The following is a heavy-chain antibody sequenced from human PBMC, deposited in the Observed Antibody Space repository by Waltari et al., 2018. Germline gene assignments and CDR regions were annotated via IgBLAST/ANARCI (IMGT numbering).Heavy chain of an antibody. CDR1: GYSISSGYY. CDR3: ARVRNYDILTGPFDY. CDR2: IYHSGST. V-gene: IGHV4-38-2*01. J-gene: IGHJ4*02. D-gene: IGHD3-9*01. Sequence: QVQLQESGPGLVKPSETLSLTCAVSGYSISSGYYWGWIRQPPGKGLEWIGSIYHSGSTYYNPSLKSRVTISVDTSKNQFSLKLSFVTAADTAVYYCARVRNYDILTGPFDYWGQGTLVTVSS.